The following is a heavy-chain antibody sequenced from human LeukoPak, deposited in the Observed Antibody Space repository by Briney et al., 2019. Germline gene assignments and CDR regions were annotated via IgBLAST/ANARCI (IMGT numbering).Heavy chain of an antibody. J-gene: IGHJ4*02. CDR1: GFTFSIYD. CDR3: AKDVAGDDSCDYQF. CDR2: ISANGGAT. V-gene: IGHV3-23*01. Sequence: GGSLRLSCTASGFTFSIYDMTWVRQAPGKGLEWVSTISANGGATKFADLVRGRFTISRDISKNTLYLQMNSLTVEDTAVYYCAKDVAGDDSCDYQFWGQGTLVTVS. D-gene: IGHD3-22*01.